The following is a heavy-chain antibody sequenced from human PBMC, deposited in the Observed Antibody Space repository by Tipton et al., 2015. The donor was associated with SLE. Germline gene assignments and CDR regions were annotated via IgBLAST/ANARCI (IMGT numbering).Heavy chain of an antibody. D-gene: IGHD6-13*01. CDR2: INHSGST. CDR3: ARGRSSWDD. J-gene: IGHJ4*02. V-gene: IGHV4-34*01. CDR1: GGSFSGYY. Sequence: TLSLTCAVYGGSFSGYYWSWIRQPPGKGLEWIGEINHSGSTNYNPSLKSRVTISVDTSKNQFSLKLSSVTAADTAVYYCARGRSSWDDWSQGTLVTVSS.